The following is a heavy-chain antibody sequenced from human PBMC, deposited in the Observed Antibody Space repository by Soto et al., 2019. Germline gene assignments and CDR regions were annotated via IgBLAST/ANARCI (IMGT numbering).Heavy chain of an antibody. CDR1: GFTFSDYY. J-gene: IGHJ6*02. CDR3: ASPYYCGWGDMLYVMAV. Sequence: QVQLVESGGGLVKPGGSLRLSCAASGFTFSDYYMSWIRQAPGKGLEWVSYISSSGSTIYYADSVKGRFTISRDNAKNPLYLKINGLRAEDPAVYYWASPYYCGWGDMLYVMAVGGQGTTVPFSS. D-gene: IGHD3-10*02. CDR2: ISSSGSTI. V-gene: IGHV3-11*01.